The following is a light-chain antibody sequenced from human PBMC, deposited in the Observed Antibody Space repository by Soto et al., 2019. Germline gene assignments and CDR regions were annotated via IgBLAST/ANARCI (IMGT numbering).Light chain of an antibody. Sequence: QSVLTQPPSGSGAPGQRVTISCTGRSSNIGAGYDVHWYQRLPGTAPKLLIYGNSNRPSGVPDRFSGSKSGTSASLAITGLQAEDEADYYCQSYDSSLSGGVFGGGTKLTVL. J-gene: IGLJ3*02. CDR3: QSYDSSLSGGV. CDR1: SSNIGAGYD. V-gene: IGLV1-40*01. CDR2: GNS.